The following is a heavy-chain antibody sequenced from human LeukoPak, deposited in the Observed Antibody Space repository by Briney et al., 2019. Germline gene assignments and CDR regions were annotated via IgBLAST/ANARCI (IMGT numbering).Heavy chain of an antibody. J-gene: IGHJ4*02. CDR2: ISYDGSNK. V-gene: IGHV3-30*04. Sequence: GRSLRLSCAASGFTFSSYAMHWVRQAPGKGLEWVAVISYDGSNKYYADSVKGRFTISRDNSKNTLYLQMNSLRAEDTAVYYCAREEMATIGGPAFDYWGQGTLVTVSS. CDR1: GFTFSSYA. CDR3: AREEMATIGGPAFDY. D-gene: IGHD5-24*01.